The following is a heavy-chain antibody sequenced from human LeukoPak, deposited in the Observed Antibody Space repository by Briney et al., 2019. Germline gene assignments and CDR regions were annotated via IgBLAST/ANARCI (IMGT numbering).Heavy chain of an antibody. CDR1: GGSISSYY. V-gene: IGHV4-59*01. D-gene: IGHD6-13*01. CDR3: ARDHGSGSWYGDAFDI. J-gene: IGHJ3*02. CDR2: LYYSGST. Sequence: SETLSLTCTVSGGSISSYYWSWIRQPPGKGLEWIGYLYYSGSTNYNPSLKSRVTISVDTSKNQFSLKLSSVTAADTAVYYCARDHGSGSWYGDAFDIWGQGTMVTVSS.